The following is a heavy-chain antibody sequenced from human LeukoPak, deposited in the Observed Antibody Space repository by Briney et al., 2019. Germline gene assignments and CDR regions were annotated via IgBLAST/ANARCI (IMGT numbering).Heavy chain of an antibody. D-gene: IGHD1/OR15-1a*01. J-gene: IGHJ4*02. V-gene: IGHV4-39*01. CDR3: ARHRRKTGPNDY. Sequence: SETLSLTRTVSGGSISSSSYYWGWIRQPPGKGLEWIGSIYYSGSTYYNPSLKSRVTISVDTSKNQFSLKLSSVTAADTAVYYCARHRRKTGPNDYWGQGTLVTVSS. CDR2: IYYSGST. CDR1: GGSISSSSYY.